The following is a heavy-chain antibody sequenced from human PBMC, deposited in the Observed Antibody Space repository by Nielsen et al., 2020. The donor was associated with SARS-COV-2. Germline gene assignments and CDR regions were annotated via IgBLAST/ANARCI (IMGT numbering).Heavy chain of an antibody. CDR1: GFTFSSYG. Sequence: GGSLRLSCAASGFTFSSYGMHWVRQAPGKGLEWVAVIWYDGSNKYYADSVKGRFTISRDNSKNTLYLQMNSLRAEDTAVYYCAREGAVAGFDYRGQGTLVTVSS. D-gene: IGHD6-19*01. V-gene: IGHV3-33*08. CDR3: AREGAVAGFDY. J-gene: IGHJ4*02. CDR2: IWYDGSNK.